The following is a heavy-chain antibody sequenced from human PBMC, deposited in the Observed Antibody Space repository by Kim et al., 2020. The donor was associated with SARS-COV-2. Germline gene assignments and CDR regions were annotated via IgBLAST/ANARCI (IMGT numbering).Heavy chain of an antibody. CDR3: ARAAGRPLDY. D-gene: IGHD3-10*01. CDR2: SP. J-gene: IGHJ4*02. V-gene: IGHV4-34*01. Sequence: SPNSNPSLNRRITISVDTAKNQFSLKLGSVTAADTAVYYCARAAGRPLDYWGQGTLVTVSS.